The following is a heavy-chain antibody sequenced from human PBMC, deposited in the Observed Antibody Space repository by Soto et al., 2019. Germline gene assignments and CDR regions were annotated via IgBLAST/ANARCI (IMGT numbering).Heavy chain of an antibody. Sequence: SETLSLTCSVSGGSVSSYFWSWVRQPPGKGLEWIAYIYYSGSTNYNPFLKSRVTISADAPKNQFSLRLRSVTAADTAVYYCARLGGITMVGGVLTAFDIWGQGTMVTV. V-gene: IGHV4-59*08. CDR2: IYYSGST. CDR3: ARLGGITMVGGVLTAFDI. D-gene: IGHD3-10*01. CDR1: GGSVSSYF. J-gene: IGHJ3*02.